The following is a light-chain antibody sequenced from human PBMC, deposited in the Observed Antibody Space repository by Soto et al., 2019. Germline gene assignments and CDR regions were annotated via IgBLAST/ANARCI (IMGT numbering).Light chain of an antibody. CDR1: QSVRSN. Sequence: EIVLTQSPGTLSLSPGERATLSCRASQSVRSNLAWYQQRPGQAPRLLIYGASTRATDIPARFSGSGSGTDFTLTISSLQSEDFAVYYCQHYNNWPTFGLGTKVDIK. CDR2: GAS. V-gene: IGKV3-15*01. CDR3: QHYNNWPT. J-gene: IGKJ1*01.